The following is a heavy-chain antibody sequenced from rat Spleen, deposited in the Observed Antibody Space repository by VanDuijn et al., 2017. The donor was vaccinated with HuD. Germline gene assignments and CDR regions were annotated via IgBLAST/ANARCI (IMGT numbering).Heavy chain of an antibody. Sequence: QVQMKESGPGLVQPSQTLSLTCTVSGFSLTSNGVSWVRQTPGKGLEWMGVIWTGGSTAYNSLLKSRLSISRDTSKSQVFLKMNSLQTEDTATYYCVREGYYPYYFDHWGQGVMVTVSS. CDR3: VREGYYPYYFDH. CDR1: GFSLTSNG. D-gene: IGHD1-7*01. CDR2: IWTGGST. V-gene: IGHV2-4*01. J-gene: IGHJ2*01.